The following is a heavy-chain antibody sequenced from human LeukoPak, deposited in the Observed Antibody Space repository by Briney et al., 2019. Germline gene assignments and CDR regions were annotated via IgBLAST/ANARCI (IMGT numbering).Heavy chain of an antibody. J-gene: IGHJ4*02. Sequence: GGSLRLSCAASGFPFNTYWMTWVRQAPGKGLQWVANIKHDGSEKNYVDSVKGRFTISRDNAKKSLYLQMSSLRGEDTAVYYCATQASYDFWSGLYYFDNWGQGTLVGVSS. V-gene: IGHV3-7*01. CDR3: ATQASYDFWSGLYYFDN. CDR1: GFPFNTYW. D-gene: IGHD3-3*01. CDR2: IKHDGSEK.